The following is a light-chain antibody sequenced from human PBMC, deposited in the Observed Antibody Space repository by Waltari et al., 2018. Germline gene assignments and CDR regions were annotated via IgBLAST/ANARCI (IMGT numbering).Light chain of an antibody. V-gene: IGKV4-1*01. Sequence: DIVMTQSPDSLAVSLGERATTNCKSGQSILYNFNSKNYLAWYQQKPGQPPKLLISLASIRESGVPDRFSGSGSGTDFALTISSLQAEDVAVYYCQQYYTNPITFGPGTKLEIK. CDR2: LAS. CDR3: QQYYTNPIT. J-gene: IGKJ3*01. CDR1: QSILYNFNSKNY.